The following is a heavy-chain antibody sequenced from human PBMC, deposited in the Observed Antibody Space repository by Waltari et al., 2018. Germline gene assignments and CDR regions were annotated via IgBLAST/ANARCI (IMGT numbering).Heavy chain of an antibody. CDR1: GASISSHY. CDR3: ARFGGNYPQYCFDY. D-gene: IGHD4-4*01. J-gene: IGHJ4*02. Sequence: QVQLQESGPGLVKPSETLSLTCTVSGASISSHYWSWIRRAPVKGLEWIGSIDVSGSTNDNPSLKGRVTISVDTSKDTFTREVSSMTAVDTAVNYCARFGGNYPQYCFDYWGQGTLVTVSS. CDR2: IDVSGST. V-gene: IGHV4-59*11.